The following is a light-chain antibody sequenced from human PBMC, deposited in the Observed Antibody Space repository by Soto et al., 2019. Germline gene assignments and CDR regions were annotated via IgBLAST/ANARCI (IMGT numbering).Light chain of an antibody. CDR2: GAS. Sequence: EIVLTQSPGTLSLSPGERATLSCRASQSVSSSYLAWYQQKPGQAPRLLIYGASSRATGIPDRFSGSGSGTDFTLTISRLEPEDFAVYYCQQYGCSPTWTFGQGTKVDI. CDR1: QSVSSSY. V-gene: IGKV3-20*01. J-gene: IGKJ1*01. CDR3: QQYGCSPTWT.